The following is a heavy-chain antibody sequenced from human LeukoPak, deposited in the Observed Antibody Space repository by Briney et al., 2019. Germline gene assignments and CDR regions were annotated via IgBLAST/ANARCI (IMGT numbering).Heavy chain of an antibody. CDR1: GGSISSGGYS. V-gene: IGHV4-30-2*01. CDR3: ARVTETKYYFDY. J-gene: IGHJ4*02. CDR2: IYHSGST. Sequence: SETLSLTCAVSGGSISSGGYSWSWIRQPPGKGLEWIGYIYHSGSTYYNPSLKSRVTISVDRSKNQFSLKLSSVTAADTAVYYRARVTETKYYFDYWGQGTLVTVSS. D-gene: IGHD2-21*02.